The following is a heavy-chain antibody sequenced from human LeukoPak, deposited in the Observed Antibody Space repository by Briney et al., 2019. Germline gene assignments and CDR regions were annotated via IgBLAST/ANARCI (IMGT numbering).Heavy chain of an antibody. D-gene: IGHD4-23*01. CDR3: ARGIRWASDY. Sequence: PGGSLRLSCAASGFTFSSYSMVWVRQAPGKGLEYVSGITSNGGTTYYGNSVKGRFTISRDNSKDTLYLQMGGLRTEDMAVYYCARGIRWASDYWGQGTPVTVAS. V-gene: IGHV3-64*01. J-gene: IGHJ4*02. CDR2: ITSNGGTT. CDR1: GFTFSSYS.